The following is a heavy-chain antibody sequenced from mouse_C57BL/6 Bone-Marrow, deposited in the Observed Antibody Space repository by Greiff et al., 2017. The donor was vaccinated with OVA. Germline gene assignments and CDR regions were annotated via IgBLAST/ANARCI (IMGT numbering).Heavy chain of an antibody. Sequence: EVHLVESGGGLVQPGGSLKLSCAASGFTFSDYGMAWVRQAPGKGPEWVAFISNLAYSIYYADTVTGRFTISRENAKNTLYLEMCSLRSEDTAMYYCARRGSTVGDWYFDVWGTGTTVTVSS. CDR2: ISNLAYSI. J-gene: IGHJ1*03. V-gene: IGHV5-15*01. CDR3: ARRGSTVGDWYFDV. D-gene: IGHD1-1*01. CDR1: GFTFSDYG.